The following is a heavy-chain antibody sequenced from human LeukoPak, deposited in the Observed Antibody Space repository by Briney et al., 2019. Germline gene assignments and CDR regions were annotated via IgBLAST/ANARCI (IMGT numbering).Heavy chain of an antibody. J-gene: IGHJ4*02. CDR1: GFTFSSCD. CDR3: ARDAYDTSAYYYFDY. V-gene: IGHV3-48*02. Sequence: GGSLRLSCAASGFTFSSCDMNWVRQAPGKGLEWVSYITGNSSTIYYADSVKGRFTISRDNAKNSLYLQMNSLRDEDTAVYYCARDAYDTSAYYYFDYWGQGTLVTVSS. CDR2: ITGNSSTI. D-gene: IGHD3-22*01.